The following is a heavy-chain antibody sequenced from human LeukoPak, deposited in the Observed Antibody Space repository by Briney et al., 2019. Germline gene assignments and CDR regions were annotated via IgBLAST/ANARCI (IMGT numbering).Heavy chain of an antibody. CDR3: AKTTDGYSSGRSPGWPIDY. J-gene: IGHJ4*02. Sequence: GGSLRLSCAASGFTFRSYAIYWVRQAPGKGLEWVSGISGSGGDTYFADSVRGRFTISRDNSKSTVFLQMDSLRAEDTAVYYCAKTTDGYSSGRSPGWPIDYWGQGTLVTVSS. D-gene: IGHD6-19*01. V-gene: IGHV3-23*01. CDR2: ISGSGGDT. CDR1: GFTFRSYA.